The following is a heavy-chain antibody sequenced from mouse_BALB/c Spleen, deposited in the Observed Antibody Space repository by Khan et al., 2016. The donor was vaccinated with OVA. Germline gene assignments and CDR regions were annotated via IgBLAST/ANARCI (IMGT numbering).Heavy chain of an antibody. V-gene: IGHV1-9*01. J-gene: IGHJ3*01. D-gene: IGHD2-2*01. CDR1: GYTFSSYW. CDR2: IFPGSVSI. Sequence: QVQLQQSGGDLMKPGASVKISCKATGYTFSSYWIEWVKQRPGHGLEWIGQIFPGSVSITYNEKFKGKATFTAATSSTTAYMQLSSLKSEDSAVYYCARGGYGGFAFWGQGTLVTVAA. CDR3: ARGGYGGFAF.